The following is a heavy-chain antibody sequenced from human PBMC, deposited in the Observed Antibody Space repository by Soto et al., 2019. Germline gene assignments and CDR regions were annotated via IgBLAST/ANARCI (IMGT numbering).Heavy chain of an antibody. CDR3: AKKVNSGPGSQYFDY. CDR2: ISGSGSTI. J-gene: IGHJ4*02. D-gene: IGHD3-10*01. V-gene: IGHV3-48*03. Sequence: GGSLRLSCEATGFTFSSHEVNWIRQTPGKRLEWIAKISGSGSTINYADSVKGRFTISRDNVQRTLHLQMNSLRAEDTAIYYCAKKVNSGPGSQYFDYWGQGTLVTVSS. CDR1: GFTFSSHE.